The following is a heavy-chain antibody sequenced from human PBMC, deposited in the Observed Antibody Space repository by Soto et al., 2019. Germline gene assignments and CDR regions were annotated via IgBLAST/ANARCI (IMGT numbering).Heavy chain of an antibody. CDR2: MNPNSGNT. CDR1: GYTFTSYD. Sequence: ASVKVSCKASGYTFTSYDINWVRQATGQGLEWMGWMNPNSGNTGYAQKIQGRVTMTRNTSISTAYMELSSLRSEDSAVYYCARGITFGGVIARSWGQGTLVTVSS. CDR3: ARGITFGGVIARS. J-gene: IGHJ5*02. D-gene: IGHD3-16*02. V-gene: IGHV1-8*01.